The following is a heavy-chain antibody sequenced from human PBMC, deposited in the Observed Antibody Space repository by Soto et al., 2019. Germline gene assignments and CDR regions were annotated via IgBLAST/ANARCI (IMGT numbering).Heavy chain of an antibody. D-gene: IGHD6-19*01. CDR2: INPSGGTT. CDR1: GYPLTSNY. V-gene: IGHV1-46*01. Sequence: QVQLVQSGAEVKKPGASVIVSCTASGYPLTSNYIHCLRQAPGEGLEWMGKINPSGGTTRYGQKFQGRVTMTRDTSTSTVYMQMSSLKSEDTAVYYCARGEPHSSGWNFDYWGQGTLVIVSP. J-gene: IGHJ4*02. CDR3: ARGEPHSSGWNFDY.